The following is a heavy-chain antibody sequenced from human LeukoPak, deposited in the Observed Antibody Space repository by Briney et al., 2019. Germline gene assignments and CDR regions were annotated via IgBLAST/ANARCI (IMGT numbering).Heavy chain of an antibody. D-gene: IGHD6-13*01. Sequence: PSETLSLTCTVSGGSISNYYWSWIRQPPGKGLGWIGYIYYSGSTNYNPSLKSRVTMSADTSKNQFSLKLNSVTAADTAVYYCARRGSRWYWYFDLWGRGTLVTVSS. V-gene: IGHV4-59*01. CDR1: GGSISNYY. J-gene: IGHJ2*01. CDR3: ARRGSRWYWYFDL. CDR2: IYYSGST.